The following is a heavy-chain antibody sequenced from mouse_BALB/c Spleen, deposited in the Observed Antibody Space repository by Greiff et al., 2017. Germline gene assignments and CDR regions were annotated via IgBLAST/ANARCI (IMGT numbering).Heavy chain of an antibody. CDR3: ARWGPITAAAY. CDR1: GYTFSSYW. J-gene: IGHJ3*01. CDR2: ILPGSGST. Sequence: QVQLQQSGPELEKPGASVKISCKATGYTFSSYWIEWVKQRPGHGLEWIGEILPGSGSTNYNEKFKGKATFTADTSSNTAYMQLSSLTSEDSAVYYCARWGPITAAAYWGQGTLVTVSA. D-gene: IGHD1-2*01. V-gene: IGHV1-9*01.